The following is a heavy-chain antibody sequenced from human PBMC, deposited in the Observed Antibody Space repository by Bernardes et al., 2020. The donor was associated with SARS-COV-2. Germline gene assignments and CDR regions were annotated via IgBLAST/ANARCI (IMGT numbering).Heavy chain of an antibody. D-gene: IGHD6-19*01. Sequence: SETLSLTCTVSGGSISSYYWSWIRQPAGKGLEWIGRIYTSGSTNYNPSLKSRVTMSVDTSKNQFSLKLSSVTAADTAVYYCARIAVAGIPSWFDPWRQGTLVTVSS. V-gene: IGHV4-4*07. J-gene: IGHJ5*02. CDR2: IYTSGST. CDR1: GGSISSYY. CDR3: ARIAVAGIPSWFDP.